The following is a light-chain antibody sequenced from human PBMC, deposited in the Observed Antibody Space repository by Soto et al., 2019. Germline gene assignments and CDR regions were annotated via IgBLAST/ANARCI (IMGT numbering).Light chain of an antibody. CDR3: SSYTSSTNVL. V-gene: IGLV2-14*01. Sequence: QSALAQPASVSGSPGQSITISCTGTSSDIGGYNYLSWYQQHPGKAPKLMLYEVTNRPSGVSNRFSASKSGNTASLTISGLQADDEADYYCSSYTSSTNVLFGGGTKLTVL. CDR1: SSDIGGYNY. J-gene: IGLJ2*01. CDR2: EVT.